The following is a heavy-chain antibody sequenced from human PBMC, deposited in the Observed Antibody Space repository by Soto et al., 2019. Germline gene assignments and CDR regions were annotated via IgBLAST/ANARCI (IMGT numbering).Heavy chain of an antibody. CDR1: GGSIRSHN. J-gene: IGHJ4*02. V-gene: IGHV4-59*11. CDR2: MYYSAMT. D-gene: IGHD2-15*01. Sequence: SETLSLTCSVPGGSIRSHNWSWIRQPPGKGLEWIGCMYYSAMTNYNPSLKRRATISADTSNNQVSLEVTSVIAADTAVYYCARDHVVETNYGFFDYWGQGILVTVSS. CDR3: ARDHVVETNYGFFDY.